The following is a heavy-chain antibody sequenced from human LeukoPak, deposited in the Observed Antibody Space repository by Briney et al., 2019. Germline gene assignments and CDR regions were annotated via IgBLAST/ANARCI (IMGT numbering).Heavy chain of an antibody. V-gene: IGHV4-59*01. CDR1: GGSISSYY. Sequence: NASETLSLTCTVSGGSISSYYWSWMRQPPGKGQERIEYIYYSGSTNYNPSLKSRVTISVDTSKNQFSLKLSSVTAADTAVYYCARAGFSAAGIYYYYMDVWGKGTTVTVSS. J-gene: IGHJ6*03. CDR3: ARAGFSAAGIYYYYMDV. CDR2: IYYSGST. D-gene: IGHD2-2*01.